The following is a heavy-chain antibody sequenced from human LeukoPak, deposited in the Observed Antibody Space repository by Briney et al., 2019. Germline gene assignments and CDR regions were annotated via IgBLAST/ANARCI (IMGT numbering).Heavy chain of an antibody. D-gene: IGHD1-14*01. CDR2: ISASGGST. CDR1: GFSFSSYA. Sequence: GGSLRLSCAASGFSFSSYAMSWVRQAPGKGLEWVSAISASGGSTYYVDSVKGRFTISRDNSKNTLYLQMNSLRAEDTAVYYCAEDRPENRGYYFDYWGQGTLVTVSS. J-gene: IGHJ4*02. CDR3: AEDRPENRGYYFDY. V-gene: IGHV3-23*01.